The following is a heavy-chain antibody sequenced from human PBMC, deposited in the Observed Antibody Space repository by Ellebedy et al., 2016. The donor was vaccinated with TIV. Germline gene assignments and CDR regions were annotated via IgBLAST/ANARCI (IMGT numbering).Heavy chain of an antibody. CDR3: ASRTEWNFWFDP. CDR2: IYYSGDT. Sequence: MPSETLSLTCTVSGASITRAASYWTWIRQHPTKGLEWIGYIYYSGDTYFSPSLKSRATISVDTSKNQFSLRLTSVTAADSAVYYCASRTEWNFWFDPWGQGTLVTVSS. CDR1: GASITRAASY. J-gene: IGHJ5*02. D-gene: IGHD1-7*01. V-gene: IGHV4-31*03.